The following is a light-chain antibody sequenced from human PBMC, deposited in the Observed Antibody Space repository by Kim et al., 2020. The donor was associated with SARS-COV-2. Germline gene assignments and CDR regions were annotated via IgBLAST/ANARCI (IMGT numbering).Light chain of an antibody. CDR2: GAS. J-gene: IGKJ5*01. CDR1: QSVSSN. CDR3: QQYYSIPIT. Sequence: VSPGERATLSCRASQSVSSNLAWYQQKPGQAPRLLIYGASTRATGIPARFSGSGSGTDFTLTISSLQAEDVAVYYCQQYYSIPITFGQGTRLEIK. V-gene: IGKV3-15*01.